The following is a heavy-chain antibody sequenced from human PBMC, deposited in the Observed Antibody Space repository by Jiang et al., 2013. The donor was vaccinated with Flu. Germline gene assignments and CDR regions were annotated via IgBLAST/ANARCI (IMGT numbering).Heavy chain of an antibody. CDR1: GFTLAAMP. D-gene: IGHD5-12*01. CDR3: AKGVGYPYYYYGMDV. Sequence: GGLVQPGGSLRLSCAASGFTLAAMPVSWVRQAPGKGLEWVSAISGSGGSTYYADSVKGRFTISRDNSKNTLYLQMNSLRAEDTAVYYCAKGVGYPYYYYGMDVWGQGTTVTVSS. V-gene: IGHV3-23*01. CDR2: ISGSGGST. J-gene: IGHJ6*02.